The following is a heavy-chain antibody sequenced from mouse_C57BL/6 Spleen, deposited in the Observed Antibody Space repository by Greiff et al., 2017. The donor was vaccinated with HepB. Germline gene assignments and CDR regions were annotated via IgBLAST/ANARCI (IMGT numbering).Heavy chain of an antibody. J-gene: IGHJ4*01. CDR3: ASEGLRRYYAMDY. V-gene: IGHV1-59*01. D-gene: IGHD2-2*01. CDR2: IDPSDSYT. CDR1: GYTFTSYW. Sequence: QVQLQQPGAELVRPGTSVTLSCKASGYTFTSYWMHWVKQRPGQGLEWIGVIDPSDSYTNYNQKFKGKATLTVDTSASTAYMQLSSLTSEDSAVYYCASEGLRRYYAMDYWGQGTSVTVSS.